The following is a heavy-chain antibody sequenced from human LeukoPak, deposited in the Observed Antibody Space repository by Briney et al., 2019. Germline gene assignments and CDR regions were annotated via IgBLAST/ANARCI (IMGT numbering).Heavy chain of an antibody. CDR3: ARKRVTTILPDAFGI. V-gene: IGHV2-70*20. J-gene: IGHJ3*02. Sequence: SGPTRVNPTQTLTLTCTFSWFSLNASRMCVSWVRQPPGKALEWLAPVNWDDDKYYSTSLKTRLTISKDTSKNQVVLTMTNMDPVDTATYYCARKRVTTILPDAFGIWGQGTMVTVSS. D-gene: IGHD2-21*02. CDR2: VNWDDDK. CDR1: WFSLNASRMC.